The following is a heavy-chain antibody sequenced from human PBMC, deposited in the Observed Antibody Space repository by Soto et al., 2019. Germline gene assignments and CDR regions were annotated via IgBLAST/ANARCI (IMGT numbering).Heavy chain of an antibody. V-gene: IGHV3-33*01. J-gene: IGHJ6*02. D-gene: IGHD5-12*01. CDR3: ARSPYETTGSYYYYYGMDV. CDR2: IWYDGSNK. CDR1: GFTFSSYG. Sequence: QVQLVESGGGVVQPGRSLRLSCAASGFTFSSYGMHWVRQAPGKGLEWVAVIWYDGSNKYYADSVKGRFTISRDNSKNTLYLQMNSLRAEDTDVYYCARSPYETTGSYYYYYGMDVWGQGTTVTVSS.